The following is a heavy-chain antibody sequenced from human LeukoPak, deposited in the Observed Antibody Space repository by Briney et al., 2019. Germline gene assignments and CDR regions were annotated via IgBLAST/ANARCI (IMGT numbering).Heavy chain of an antibody. Sequence: GASVKVSCKASGYSFTDYYVHWVRLAPGQGLEWMGWINPDSGVTNYAQKFQGRVTMTRDTSFSTAYMELSRLRSDDTAVYYCARGQYNYGRDWFDPWGQGTLVTVSS. CDR2: INPDSGVT. V-gene: IGHV1-2*02. D-gene: IGHD5-24*01. J-gene: IGHJ5*02. CDR1: GYSFTDYY. CDR3: ARGQYNYGRDWFDP.